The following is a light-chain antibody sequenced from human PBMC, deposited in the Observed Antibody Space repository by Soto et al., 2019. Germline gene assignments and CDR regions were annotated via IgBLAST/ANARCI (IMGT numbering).Light chain of an antibody. Sequence: SYELTQPSSVSVSPGQTARITCSGDIVAKKCTRWFQQKPGQAPVLLIYIDSERPSWIPERFSGSSSGTTVTLTINGAQVEDEADYFCYSAADNQMVFGGGTKLTVL. CDR2: IDS. CDR3: YSAADNQMV. CDR1: IVAKKC. V-gene: IGLV3-27*01. J-gene: IGLJ2*01.